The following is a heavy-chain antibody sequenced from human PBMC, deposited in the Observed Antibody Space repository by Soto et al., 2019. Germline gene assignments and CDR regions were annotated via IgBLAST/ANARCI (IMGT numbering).Heavy chain of an antibody. V-gene: IGHV2-5*02. CDR2: IYWDDDK. CDR1: GFSLTTNGVG. J-gene: IGHJ4*02. CDR3: VHSVYFED. Sequence: QITLKESGPTLVRPTQTLTLTCTCSGFSLTTNGVGVGWIRQPPGKALEWLALIYWDDDKRYSPSLKSRLTVTMDTSKNQVVLTMTNMDPVDTGTYYCVHSVYFEDWGPGTQVTVSS. D-gene: IGHD1-20*01.